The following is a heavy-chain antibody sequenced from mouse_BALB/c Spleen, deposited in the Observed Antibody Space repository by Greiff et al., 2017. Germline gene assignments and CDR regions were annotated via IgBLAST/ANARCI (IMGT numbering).Heavy chain of an antibody. CDR2: INPSNGGT. CDR1: GYTFTSYY. J-gene: IGHJ2*01. V-gene: IGHV1S81*02. Sequence: VQLVESGAELVKPGASVKLSCKASGYTFTSYYMYWVKQRPGQGLEWIGEINPSNGGTNFNEKFKSKATLTVDKSSSTAYMQLSSLTSEDSAVYYCTIYYYGSSSFDYWGQGTTLTVSS. CDR3: TIYYYGSSSFDY. D-gene: IGHD1-1*01.